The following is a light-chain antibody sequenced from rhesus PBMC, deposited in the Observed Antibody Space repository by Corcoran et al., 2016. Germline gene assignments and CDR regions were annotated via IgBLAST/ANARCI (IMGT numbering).Light chain of an antibody. CDR3: CSCRSGSTYI. CDR2: AVS. CDR1: SSDIGGYND. Sequence: QSALTQPPSVSMSLGQSVTISCTGPSSDIGGYNDVSWYQQHPGTAPRLLIYAVSQRPSGVSDRLSGSKSGNTASLTISGLPAEDEADYYCCSCRSGSTYIFGAGTRLTVL. J-gene: IGLJ1*01. V-gene: IGLV2S9*01.